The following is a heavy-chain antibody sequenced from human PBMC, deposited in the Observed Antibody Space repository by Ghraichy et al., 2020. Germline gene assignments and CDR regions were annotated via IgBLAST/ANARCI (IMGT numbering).Heavy chain of an antibody. D-gene: IGHD1-7*01. CDR3: ARGGGTTDVFAPYYYYYMDV. CDR2: IYTSGST. Sequence: SETLSLTCTVSGGSISSGSYYWSWFRQPAGKGLEWIGRIYTSGSTNYNPSLKSRVTISVDTSKNQFSLKLSSVTAADTAVYYCARGGGTTDVFAPYYYYYMDVWGKGTTVTVSS. CDR1: GGSISSGSYY. V-gene: IGHV4-61*02. J-gene: IGHJ6*03.